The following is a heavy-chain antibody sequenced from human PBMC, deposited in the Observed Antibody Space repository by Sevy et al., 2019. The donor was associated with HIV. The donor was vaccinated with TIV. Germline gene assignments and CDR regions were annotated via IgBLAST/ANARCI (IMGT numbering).Heavy chain of an antibody. CDR2: INPSGVSA. V-gene: IGHV1-46*01. CDR1: GYTFTSNY. Sequence: ASVKVSCKASGYTFTSNYMHWVRQAPGQGLEWMGIINPSGVSASYAQKFQGRVTVTRDTSTSTVDMELSSLRSEDTAVYYCARDRAAAGKKDYYYGMDVWGQGTTVTVSS. J-gene: IGHJ6*02. D-gene: IGHD6-13*01. CDR3: ARDRAAAGKKDYYYGMDV.